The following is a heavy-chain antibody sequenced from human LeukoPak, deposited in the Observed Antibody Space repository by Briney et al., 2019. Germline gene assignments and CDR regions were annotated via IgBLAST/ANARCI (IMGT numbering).Heavy chain of an antibody. J-gene: IGHJ4*02. CDR3: ARDNLVGASDY. CDR2: INPNSGGT. V-gene: IGHV1-2*02. CDR1: GYTFTGYY. Sequence: ASVKVSCKASGYTFTGYYMHWVRQAPGQGREWMGWINPNSGGTNYAQKFQGRVTITRDTSISTAYMELSRLRSDDTAVYYCARDNLVGASDYWGQGTLVTVSS. D-gene: IGHD1-26*01.